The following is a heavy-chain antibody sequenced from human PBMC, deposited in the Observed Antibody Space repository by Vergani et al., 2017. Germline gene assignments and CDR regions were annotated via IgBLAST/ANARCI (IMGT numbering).Heavy chain of an antibody. D-gene: IGHD1-14*01. CDR2: TWYYGNNK. CDR3: ARDWRLLYNRFDP. Sequence: QVQLVESGGGVVQPGRSLRLSCAASGFTFNQYGMHWVRQAPGKGLEWVAVTWYYGNNKQYADSVKGRFTISRDNSKSTMYLQMNSLRDEDTGVYYCARDWRLLYNRFDPWGQGTLVTVSS. CDR1: GFTFNQYG. J-gene: IGHJ5*02. V-gene: IGHV3-33*01.